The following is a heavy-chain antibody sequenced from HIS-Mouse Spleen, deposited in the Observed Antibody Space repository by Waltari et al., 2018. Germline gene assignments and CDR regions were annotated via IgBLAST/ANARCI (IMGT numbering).Heavy chain of an antibody. CDR3: ARASRDLLLPRYFDL. Sequence: QVQLQESGPGLVKPSETLSLTCTVSGGSISSYYWSWIRQPPGKGLEWIGDYSGGTNYNPSLKSRVTRSVETSKSQFSLKLSSVTAADTAVDYCARASRDLLLPRYFDLWGRGTLVTVSS. V-gene: IGHV4-59*01. J-gene: IGHJ2*01. CDR2: DYSGGT. CDR1: GGSISSYY.